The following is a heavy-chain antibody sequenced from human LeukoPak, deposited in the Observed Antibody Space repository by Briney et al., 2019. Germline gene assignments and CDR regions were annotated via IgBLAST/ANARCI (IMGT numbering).Heavy chain of an antibody. CDR1: GGSISNYY. D-gene: IGHD2-15*01. J-gene: IGHJ3*02. V-gene: IGHV4-59*01. CDR2: IYSSGST. CDR3: ARHRNGGSQDDAFDI. Sequence: SETLSLTCTVSGGSISNYYWSWIRQPPGKGVEWIGYIYSSGSTNYNPSLKSRVTISVDTSKIQFSLKLSSVTAADTAVYCCARHRNGGSQDDAFDIWGQGTMVTVSS.